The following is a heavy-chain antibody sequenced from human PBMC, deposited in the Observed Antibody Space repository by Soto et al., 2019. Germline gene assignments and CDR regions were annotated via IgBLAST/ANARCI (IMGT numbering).Heavy chain of an antibody. D-gene: IGHD4-17*01. CDR1: GGSISSSSYY. CDR3: ARYDYEIIDAFDI. J-gene: IGHJ3*02. V-gene: IGHV4-39*01. Sequence: PSETLSLTCTVSGGSISSSSYYWGWIRQPPGKGLEWIGSIYYSGSTYYNPSLKSRVTISVDTSKNQFSLKLSSVTAADTAVYYCARYDYEIIDAFDIWGQGTMVTVSS. CDR2: IYYSGST.